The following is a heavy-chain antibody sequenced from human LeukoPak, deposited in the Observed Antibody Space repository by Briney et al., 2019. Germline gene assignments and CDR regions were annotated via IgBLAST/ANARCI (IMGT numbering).Heavy chain of an antibody. V-gene: IGHV4-59*01. CDR1: GGSIGRFY. CDR2: IYDTGTT. J-gene: IGHJ3*02. Sequence: PSETLSLTCTVSGGSIGRFYWSWVRQPPGKGLEWIGYIYDTGTTNYNPSLKSRVTISLDTSKNQFSLKLSSVTAADTAVYYCRRDSRWDAFDIWGLGTMVTVSS. CDR3: RRDSRWDAFDI.